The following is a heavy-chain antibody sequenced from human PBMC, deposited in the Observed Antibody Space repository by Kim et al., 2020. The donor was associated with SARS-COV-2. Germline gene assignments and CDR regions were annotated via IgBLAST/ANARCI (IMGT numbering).Heavy chain of an antibody. Sequence: GGSLRLSCAASGFTFSSYWMSWVRQAPGKGLEWVANIKQDGSEKYYVDSVKGRFTISRDNAKNSLYLQMNSLRAEDTAVYYCARRWVEWELGFDYWGQGTLVTVSS. J-gene: IGHJ4*02. V-gene: IGHV3-7*03. CDR3: ARRWVEWELGFDY. D-gene: IGHD1-26*01. CDR2: IKQDGSEK. CDR1: GFTFSSYW.